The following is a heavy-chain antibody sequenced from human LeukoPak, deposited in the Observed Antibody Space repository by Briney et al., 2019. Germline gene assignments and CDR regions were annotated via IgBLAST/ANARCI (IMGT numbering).Heavy chain of an antibody. J-gene: IGHJ4*02. V-gene: IGHV4-34*01. D-gene: IGHD6-6*01. CDR3: ARSLRNPPIAARGLASTPPFGF. CDR2: INHSGST. Sequence: SETLSLTCAVYGGSFSGYYWSWIRQPPGKGLEWIGEINHSGSTNYNPSLKSRVTISVDTSKNQFSLKLSSVTAADTAVYYCARSLRNPPIAARGLASTPPFGFWGQGTLVTVSS. CDR1: GGSFSGYY.